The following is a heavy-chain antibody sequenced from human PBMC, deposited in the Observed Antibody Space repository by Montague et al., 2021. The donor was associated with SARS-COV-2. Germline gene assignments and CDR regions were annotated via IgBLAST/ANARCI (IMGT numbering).Heavy chain of an antibody. V-gene: IGHV4-39*01. CDR2: VYYSGST. CDR3: ARHRVASGWNYFDP. J-gene: IGHJ5*02. Sequence: SETLSLTCTVSGVSISGYTYFWGWIRRPPGKGLEWIASVYYSGSTYYNPSPKSRVTISVDTSKNQSSLQVSSVTAADSAIYYCARHRVASGWNYFDPWGRGTLVTVSS. CDR1: GVSISGYTYF. D-gene: IGHD1-7*01.